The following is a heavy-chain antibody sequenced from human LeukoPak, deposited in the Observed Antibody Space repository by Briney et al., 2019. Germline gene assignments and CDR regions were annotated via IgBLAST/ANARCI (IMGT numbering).Heavy chain of an antibody. J-gene: IGHJ4*02. CDR1: GYSISSGYY. D-gene: IGHD3-3*01. CDR2: IYHSGST. V-gene: IGHV4-38-2*01. Sequence: PSETLSLTCAVSGYSISSGYYWGWIRQPPGKGLEWFGSIYHSGSTYYNPSLKSRVTISVDTSKNQFSLKLSSVTAADTAVYYCARRYDFWSGYYTYYFDYWGQGTLVTVSS. CDR3: ARRYDFWSGYYTYYFDY.